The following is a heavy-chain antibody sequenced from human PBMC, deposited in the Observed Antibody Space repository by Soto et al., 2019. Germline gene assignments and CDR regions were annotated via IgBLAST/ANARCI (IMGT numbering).Heavy chain of an antibody. J-gene: IGHJ4*02. D-gene: IGHD1-26*01. CDR3: ARFNSGTFSHDY. V-gene: IGHV3-33*01. Sequence: GVSPRLSFSASVFLFTSYCMYWVRQPPGKGLERVAGIWNDGSNKYYADSVKGRITISRDNSKNMLYLQMNSLRAEDTAVYYCARFNSGTFSHDYWGQGIPVTVSS. CDR2: IWNDGSNK. CDR1: VFLFTSYC.